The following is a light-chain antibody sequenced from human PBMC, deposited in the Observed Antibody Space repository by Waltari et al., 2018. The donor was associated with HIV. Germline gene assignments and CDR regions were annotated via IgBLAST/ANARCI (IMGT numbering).Light chain of an antibody. CDR3: SAWDDNLNAL. Sequence: QSVLIQPPSASGTPGQRVTISCSGRRSNIGSNSVNWYQQFPGTAPKLLLFGNDRRPSGVPDRFSGSKSGTSAALVINGLQPEDEADYYCSAWDDNLNALFGGGTKLTVL. J-gene: IGLJ2*01. V-gene: IGLV1-44*01. CDR1: RSNIGSNS. CDR2: GND.